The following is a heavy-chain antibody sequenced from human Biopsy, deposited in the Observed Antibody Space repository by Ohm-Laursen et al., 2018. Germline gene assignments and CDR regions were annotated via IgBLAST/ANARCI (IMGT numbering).Heavy chain of an antibody. CDR3: ARDRGYYSDRTVPGYFDL. CDR1: GGSIKSYY. V-gene: IGHV4-59*01. D-gene: IGHD3-22*01. Sequence: SETLSLTCAVSGGSIKSYYWNWIRQPPGKGLEWIGYVYYTGSTDYNASLQSRVTISVDTSKNHFSLRLRSVTPADTAIYYCARDRGYYSDRTVPGYFDLWGRGTLVTVSS. CDR2: VYYTGST. J-gene: IGHJ2*01.